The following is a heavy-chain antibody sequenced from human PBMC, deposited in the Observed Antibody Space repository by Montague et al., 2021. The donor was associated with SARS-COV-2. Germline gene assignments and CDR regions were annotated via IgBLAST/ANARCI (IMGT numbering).Heavy chain of an antibody. Sequence: TLSLTCTVSGGSISSGSYYWSWIRQPAGKGLEWIGRIYTSGSTNYDPSLKSRVTISIDTSKNQFSLKLSSVTAADTAVYNCARVVGFDFDYWGQGTLVTVSS. D-gene: IGHD2-21*01. V-gene: IGHV4-61*02. CDR1: GGSISSGSYY. J-gene: IGHJ4*02. CDR2: IYTSGST. CDR3: ARVVGFDFDY.